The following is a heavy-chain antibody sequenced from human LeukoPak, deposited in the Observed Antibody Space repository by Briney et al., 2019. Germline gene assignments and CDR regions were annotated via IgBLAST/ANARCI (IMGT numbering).Heavy chain of an antibody. J-gene: IGHJ4*02. Sequence: SETLSLTCTVSGGSISSYYWSWIRQPPGKGLEWIGYIYYSGSTNYNPSLKSRVTISVDTSKNQFSLKLSSVTAADTAVYYCARGGAYYYGSGWFDYWGQGTLVTVSS. CDR3: ARGGAYYYGSGWFDY. D-gene: IGHD3-10*01. CDR2: IYYSGST. CDR1: GGSISSYY. V-gene: IGHV4-59*08.